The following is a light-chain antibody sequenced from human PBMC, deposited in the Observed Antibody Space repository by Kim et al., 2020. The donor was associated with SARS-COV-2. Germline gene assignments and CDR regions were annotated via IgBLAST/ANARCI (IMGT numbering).Light chain of an antibody. CDR1: QSVSSSY. CDR3: QQYGSFRAT. Sequence: SPGERATLSCRASQSVSSSYLAWYQQKPGQAPRLLIYGASSRATGIPDRFSGSGSGTDFTLTISRLEPEDFAVYYCQQYGSFRATFGGGTKVDIK. V-gene: IGKV3-20*01. CDR2: GAS. J-gene: IGKJ4*01.